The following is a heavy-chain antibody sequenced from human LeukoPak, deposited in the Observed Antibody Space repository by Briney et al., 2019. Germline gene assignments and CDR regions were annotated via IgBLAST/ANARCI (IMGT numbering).Heavy chain of an antibody. J-gene: IGHJ3*02. CDR1: GLTLRGCW. CDR3: ARDASYYDSSGYYDAFDI. V-gene: IGHV3-7*01. CDR2: IKRNGSEK. D-gene: IGHD3-22*01. Sequence: GGSQRLFFTASGLTLRGCWMIWVPRAPGKGLETGADIKRNGSEKYYVDYLKGRFTICRDNAKNSLFLQMSGLRVEDTAVYYCARDASYYDSSGYYDAFDIWGQGTMVTVSS.